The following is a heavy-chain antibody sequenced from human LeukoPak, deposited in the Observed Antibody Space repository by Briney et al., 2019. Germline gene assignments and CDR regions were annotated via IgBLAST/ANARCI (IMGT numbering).Heavy chain of an antibody. CDR3: AKAGAGASNADDY. CDR2: ISGGGAST. J-gene: IGHJ4*02. V-gene: IGHV3-23*01. CDR1: GLPFSSYA. D-gene: IGHD1-26*01. Sequence: GGSLRLSCGASGLPFSSYAMMWVRQAPGRGVEGVSAISGGGASTYYAASVKGRFTISRANSKNTLYLQMNSLRAEDTAVYYCAKAGAGASNADDYWGQGTLVTVSS.